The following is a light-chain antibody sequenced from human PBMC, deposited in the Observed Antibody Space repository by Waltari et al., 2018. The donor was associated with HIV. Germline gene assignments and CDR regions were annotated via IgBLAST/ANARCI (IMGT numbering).Light chain of an antibody. CDR1: NSNVVSTF. CDR3: AAWDDRLRTWM. Sequence: QSVLTHPPPPPVTPGQRVLATCSATNSNVVSTFVYWYQHLPGTTPKLLLYKNDQRPSGVPDRFSGSKSGTSASLAISGLQSDDEADYYCAAWDDRLRTWMFGGGTKLTVL. V-gene: IGLV1-47*01. J-gene: IGLJ3*02. CDR2: KND.